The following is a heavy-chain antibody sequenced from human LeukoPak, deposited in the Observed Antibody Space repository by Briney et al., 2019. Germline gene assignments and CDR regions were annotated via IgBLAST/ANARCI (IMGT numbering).Heavy chain of an antibody. CDR3: ASCSTCLEVYYYYYYMDV. CDR1: GYTFTSYY. D-gene: IGHD1-1*01. CDR2: INPSGGST. Sequence: ASVKVSCKASGYTFTSYYMHWVRQAPGQGLEWMGIINPSGGSTSYAQKFQGRVTMTRDMSTSTVYMELSSLRSEDTAVYYCASCSTCLEVYYYYYYMDVWGKGTTVTVSS. V-gene: IGHV1-46*01. J-gene: IGHJ6*03.